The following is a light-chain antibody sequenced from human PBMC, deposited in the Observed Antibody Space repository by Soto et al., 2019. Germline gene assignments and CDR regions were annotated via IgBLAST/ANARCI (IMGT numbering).Light chain of an antibody. CDR1: QSLVYSDGNTY. Sequence: DVVMTQSPLSLPVTLGQPASISCRSSQSLVYSDGNTYLNWFQQRPGQSPRRLIYKVSNRDSGVPDRFSGSGSGTDFTLEISRVEAEDVGLYYCMQSTLWPRTFGQGNKVEIK. CDR3: MQSTLWPRT. CDR2: KVS. V-gene: IGKV2-30*01. J-gene: IGKJ1*01.